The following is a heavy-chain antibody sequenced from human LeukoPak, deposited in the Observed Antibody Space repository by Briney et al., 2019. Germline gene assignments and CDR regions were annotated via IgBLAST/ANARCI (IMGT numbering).Heavy chain of an antibody. CDR1: GYTFTSFG. Sequence: ASVKVSCKASGYTFTSFGISWVRQAPGQGLEWMGWISAYNGNTNYAQKLQGRVTMTTDTSTSTAYMELSSLRSEDTAVYYCARSRGQYYYDSSAYGDYWGQGTLVTVSS. CDR2: ISAYNGNT. V-gene: IGHV1-18*01. D-gene: IGHD3-22*01. J-gene: IGHJ4*02. CDR3: ARSRGQYYYDSSAYGDY.